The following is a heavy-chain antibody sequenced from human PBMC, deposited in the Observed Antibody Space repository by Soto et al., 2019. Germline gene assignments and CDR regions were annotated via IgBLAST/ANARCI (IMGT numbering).Heavy chain of an antibody. D-gene: IGHD6-6*01. CDR3: ARLYPTQDRPDY. CDR2: IQPGDTDT. V-gene: IGHV5-51*01. CDR1: GYHLINYG. Sequence: LXGSLMISCKPYGYHLINYGIGWVRPPPGKGLEWRVFIQPGDTDTKYNPSFRGQITISVDKSISTAFLQWTSMRASDTAMYYCARLYPTQDRPDYWGPGTLVTISS. J-gene: IGHJ4*02.